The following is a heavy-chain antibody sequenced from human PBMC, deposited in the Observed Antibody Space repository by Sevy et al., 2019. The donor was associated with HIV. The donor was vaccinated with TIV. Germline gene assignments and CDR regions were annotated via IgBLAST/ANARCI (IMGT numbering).Heavy chain of an antibody. D-gene: IGHD1-7*01. J-gene: IGHJ6*02. CDR2: IKQDGSEK. V-gene: IGHV3-7*01. Sequence: GGSLRLSCAASGFTCSSYWMSWVRQAPGKGLEWVANIKQDGSEKYYVDSVKGRFTISRDNAKNSLYLQMNSLRAEDTAVYYCARERYNWNYSGGMDVWGQGTTVTVSS. CDR3: ARERYNWNYSGGMDV. CDR1: GFTCSSYW.